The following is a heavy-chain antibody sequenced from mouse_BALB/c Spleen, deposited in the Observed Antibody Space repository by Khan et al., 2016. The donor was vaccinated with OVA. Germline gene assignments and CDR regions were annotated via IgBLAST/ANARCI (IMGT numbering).Heavy chain of an antibody. Sequence: QIQLVQSRAELARPGASVKMSCKASGYTFTSYTIHWIKLRPGQGLEWIGYINPSNGYSNYNQKFKDKVTLTADKSSTTAYMQLSSLTSDDSAVYNCVRDGAYHRNDGWFAYWGLGTLVTVSA. D-gene: IGHD2-14*01. V-gene: IGHV1-4*01. CDR2: INPSNGYS. CDR3: VRDGAYHRNDGWFAY. J-gene: IGHJ3*01. CDR1: GYTFTSYT.